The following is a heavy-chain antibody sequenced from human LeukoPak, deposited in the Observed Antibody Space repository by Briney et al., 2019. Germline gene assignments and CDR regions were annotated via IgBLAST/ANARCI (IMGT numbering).Heavy chain of an antibody. D-gene: IGHD6-13*01. J-gene: IGHJ4*02. CDR2: INTNTGRT. Sequence: ASVKVSCKASGYIFTDYYMHWVRQAPGQGPEWMGWINTNTGRTSYAQKFQGRVTMTSDTSISTAYMELRSLTSDDTAVYFCARGLGSSWYYFDYWGQGTLVTVSS. CDR3: ARGLGSSWYYFDY. V-gene: IGHV1-2*02. CDR1: GYIFTDYY.